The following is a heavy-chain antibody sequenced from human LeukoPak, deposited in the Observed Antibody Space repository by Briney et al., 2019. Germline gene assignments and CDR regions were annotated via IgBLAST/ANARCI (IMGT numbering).Heavy chain of an antibody. Sequence: GGSLRLSCAASGFTFDDYTMHWVRQAPGKGLEWVSLISWDGGSTYYADSVKGRFTISRDNSKNSLYLQMNSLRTEDTALYYCAKGHYDSSGYTHGMDVWGQGTTVTVSS. V-gene: IGHV3-43*01. D-gene: IGHD3-22*01. CDR2: ISWDGGST. CDR3: AKGHYDSSGYTHGMDV. J-gene: IGHJ6*02. CDR1: GFTFDDYT.